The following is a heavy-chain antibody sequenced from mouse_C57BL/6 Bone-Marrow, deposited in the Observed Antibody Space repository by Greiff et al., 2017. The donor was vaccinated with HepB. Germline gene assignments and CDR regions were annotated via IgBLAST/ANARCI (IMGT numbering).Heavy chain of an antibody. CDR1: GFTFSSYA. D-gene: IGHD2-5*01. Sequence: EVQGVESGGGLVKPGGSLKLSCAASGFTFSSYAMSWVRQTPEKRLEWVATISDGGSYTYYPDNVKGRFTISRDNAKNNRYLQMSHLKSEDTAMYYCARDFYSNFAWFADGGQGTLVTVAA. J-gene: IGHJ3*01. V-gene: IGHV5-4*01. CDR2: ISDGGSYT. CDR3: ARDFYSNFAWFAD.